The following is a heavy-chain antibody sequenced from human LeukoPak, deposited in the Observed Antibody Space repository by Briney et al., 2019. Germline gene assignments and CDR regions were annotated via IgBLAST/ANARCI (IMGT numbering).Heavy chain of an antibody. D-gene: IGHD5-24*01. Sequence: ASVKVSCKASGGTFSSYAITWVRQAPGQGLEWMGWISTYNGHTNYAQKLQGRVTMTTDTSTSTAYMELRSLRSDDTAVYYCARDRGATTFDYWGQGTLVTVSS. CDR3: ARDRGATTFDY. CDR2: ISTYNGHT. J-gene: IGHJ4*02. CDR1: GGTFSSYA. V-gene: IGHV1-18*01.